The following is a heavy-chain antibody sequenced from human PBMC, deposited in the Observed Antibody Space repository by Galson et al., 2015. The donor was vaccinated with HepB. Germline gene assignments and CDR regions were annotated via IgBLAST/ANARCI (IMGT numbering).Heavy chain of an antibody. CDR1: GGSVRGSSYY. V-gene: IGHV4-39*07. Sequence: SETLSLTCTVPGGSVRGSSYYWGWIRQPPGKGLEWIGSMYYSGTTYYNPSLKSRVTISVDTSKNEFSLNLRSVTAADTAVYYCARDVGGGSYYGRSSYFQHWGHGTLATLA. CDR2: MYYSGTT. CDR3: ARDVGGGSYYGRSSYFQH. D-gene: IGHD1-26*01. J-gene: IGHJ1*01.